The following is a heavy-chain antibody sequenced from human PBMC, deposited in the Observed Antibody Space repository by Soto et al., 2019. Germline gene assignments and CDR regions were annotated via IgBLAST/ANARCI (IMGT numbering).Heavy chain of an antibody. CDR2: IYYSGST. CDR3: ARAYSSSSPYWFDP. CDR1: GGSVSSGSYY. J-gene: IGHJ5*02. Sequence: SETLSLTCTVSGGSVSSGSYYWSWIRQPPGKGLEWIGYIYYSGSTNYNPSLKSRVTISVDTSKNQFSLKLSPVTAADTAVYYCARAYSSSSPYWFDPWGQGTLVTVSS. V-gene: IGHV4-61*01. D-gene: IGHD6-6*01.